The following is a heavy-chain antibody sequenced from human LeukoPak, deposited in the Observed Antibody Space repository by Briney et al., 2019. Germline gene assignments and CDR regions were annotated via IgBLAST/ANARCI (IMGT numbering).Heavy chain of an antibody. CDR3: ARGVNFEY. V-gene: IGHV4-59*01. CDR1: GGSISNYY. J-gene: IGHJ4*02. CDR2: IYYSGST. D-gene: IGHD3-10*01. Sequence: WETLSLTCTVSGGSISNYYWSWIRQPPGKGLEWIGYIYYSGSTNYNPSLKSRVTISVDTSKNQFSLKLSSVTAADTAVYYCARGVNFEYWGQGTLVTVSS.